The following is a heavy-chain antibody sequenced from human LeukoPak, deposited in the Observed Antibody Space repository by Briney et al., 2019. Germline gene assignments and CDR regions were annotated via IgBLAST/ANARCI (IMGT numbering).Heavy chain of an antibody. V-gene: IGHV4-31*03. Sequence: PSETLSLTCTVSGGSISSGGYYWSWIRQHPGKGLEWIGYIYYSGSTYYNPSLKSRVTISVDTSKNQFSLKLSSVTAADTAVYYCARGKVGASRDGYNYWFDPWGQGTLVTVSS. CDR2: IYYSGST. CDR3: ARGKVGASRDGYNYWFDP. D-gene: IGHD5-24*01. J-gene: IGHJ5*02. CDR1: GGSISSGGYY.